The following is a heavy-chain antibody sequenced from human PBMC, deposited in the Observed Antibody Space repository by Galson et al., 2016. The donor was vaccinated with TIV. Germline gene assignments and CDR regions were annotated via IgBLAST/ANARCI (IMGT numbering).Heavy chain of an antibody. D-gene: IGHD3-22*01. J-gene: IGHJ4*02. CDR3: ASRNNYYDSSGYLQMNDY. CDR1: GYTFSDYF. Sequence: SCKAFGYTFSDYFMNWIRQAPGKGLEWVSYISSSGTTIHYADSVKGRFTISRDNAKKSLYLQMNSLRAEDTAVYYCASRNNYYDSSGYLQMNDYWGQGTLVTVSS. CDR2: ISSSGTTI. V-gene: IGHV3-11*01.